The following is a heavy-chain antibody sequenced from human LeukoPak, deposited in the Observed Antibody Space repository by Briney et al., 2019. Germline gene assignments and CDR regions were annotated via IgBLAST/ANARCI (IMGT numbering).Heavy chain of an antibody. V-gene: IGHV4-59*01. Sequence: SETLSLTCTVSGGSTSSYYWSWIRQPPGKGLEWIGYIYYSGSTNYNPSLKSRVTISVDTSKNQFSLKLSSVTAADTAVYYCARTYDSSGYYIWFDPWGQGTLVTVSS. CDR3: ARTYDSSGYYIWFDP. CDR2: IYYSGST. J-gene: IGHJ5*02. D-gene: IGHD3-22*01. CDR1: GGSTSSYY.